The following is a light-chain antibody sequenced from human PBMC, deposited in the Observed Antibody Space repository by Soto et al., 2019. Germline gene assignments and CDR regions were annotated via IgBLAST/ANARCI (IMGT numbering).Light chain of an antibody. CDR1: SSDVGGYNY. CDR2: EVS. V-gene: IGLV2-8*01. Sequence: QSALTQPPSASGSPGQSVTISCTGTSSDVGGYNYVSWYQQPPGKAPKLMLYEVSKRPSGVPDRFSGSKSGNTASLTVSGLQAEDEADYYGSSYAGSNNWVFGGGTKLTVL. J-gene: IGLJ3*02. CDR3: SSYAGSNNWV.